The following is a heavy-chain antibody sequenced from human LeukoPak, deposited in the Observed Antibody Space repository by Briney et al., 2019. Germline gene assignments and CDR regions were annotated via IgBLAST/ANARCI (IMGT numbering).Heavy chain of an antibody. CDR1: GYTFTSYA. CDR2: INAGNGNT. Sequence: GASVKVSCKASGYTFTSYAMHWVRQAPGQRLEWMGWINAGNGNTKYSQEFQGRVTMTRDTSIDTAYMELSRLRSDDTALYYCARGTTLTTLPYYYYYMDVWGEGTTVTVSS. J-gene: IGHJ6*03. D-gene: IGHD4-17*01. V-gene: IGHV1-3*01. CDR3: ARGTTLTTLPYYYYYMDV.